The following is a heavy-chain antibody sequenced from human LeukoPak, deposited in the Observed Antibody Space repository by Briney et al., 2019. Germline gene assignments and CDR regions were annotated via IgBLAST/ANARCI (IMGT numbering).Heavy chain of an antibody. CDR3: ARGSRDDYSLRFQWFDP. D-gene: IGHD5-24*01. J-gene: IGHJ5*02. V-gene: IGHV4-30-4*08. Sequence: SETLSLTCTVSGGSISSGDYYWSWIRQPPGKGLEWIGYIYYSGSTYYNPPLKSRVTISVDTSKNQFSLKLSSVTAADTAVYYCARGSRDDYSLRFQWFDPWGQGTLVTVSS. CDR2: IYYSGST. CDR1: GGSISSGDYY.